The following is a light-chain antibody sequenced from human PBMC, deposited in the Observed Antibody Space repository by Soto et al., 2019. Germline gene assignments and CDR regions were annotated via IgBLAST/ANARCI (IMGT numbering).Light chain of an antibody. J-gene: IGLJ2*01. CDR2: EDI. CDR1: SSDAGSYNL. CDR3: CSYAGSNSFVV. V-gene: IGLV2-23*02. Sequence: QSALTQPASVSGSPGQSITISCTGTSSDAGSYNLVSWYQHHPGKAPKFIIYEDIKRPSGVSNRFSGSKSGNTASLTISGLQAEDEADYYCCSYAGSNSFVVFGGGTKLTVL.